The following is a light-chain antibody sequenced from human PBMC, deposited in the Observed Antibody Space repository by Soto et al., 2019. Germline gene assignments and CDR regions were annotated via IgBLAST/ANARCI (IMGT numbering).Light chain of an antibody. Sequence: QTVVTQEPSFSVSPGGTVTLTCGLSSDSVSASHFPSWYQQTPGQAPRTLIYNTNTRSSGVPDRFSGSKSGTSASLAISGLQSEDEAVYYCATWEDNLTARVFGGGTKVTVL. CDR3: ATWEDNLTARV. CDR2: NTN. V-gene: IGLV8-61*01. CDR1: SDSVSASHF. J-gene: IGLJ3*02.